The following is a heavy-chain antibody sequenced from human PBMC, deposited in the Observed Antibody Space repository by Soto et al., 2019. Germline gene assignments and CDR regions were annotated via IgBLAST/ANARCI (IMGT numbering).Heavy chain of an antibody. CDR3: ARDRGIAVWGRFDP. CDR2: IIPIFGTA. Sequence: VASVKVSCKASGGTFSSRAISWVRQAPGQGLEWMGGIIPIFGTANYAQKFQGRVTITADESTSTAYMELSSLRSEDTAVYYCARDRGIAVWGRFDPWGQGTLVTVSS. J-gene: IGHJ5*02. V-gene: IGHV1-69*13. D-gene: IGHD6-19*01. CDR1: GGTFSSRA.